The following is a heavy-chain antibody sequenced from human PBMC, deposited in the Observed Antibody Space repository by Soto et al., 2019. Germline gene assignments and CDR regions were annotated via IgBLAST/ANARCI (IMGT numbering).Heavy chain of an antibody. CDR2: IYWDNDK. CDR1: GFSLSTGGVG. CDR3: VHSRCGGDCLRSYSSHYYYGMDV. D-gene: IGHD2-21*02. Sequence: QITLKESGPTLVKPTQTLTLTCTFSGFSLSTGGVGVGWIRQPPGKALEWLALIYWDNDKRYSPSLRSRLTVTKPTSKNQVVLTMTNMDPVDTATYYCVHSRCGGDCLRSYSSHYYYGMDVLGQGTTVTVFS. J-gene: IGHJ6*02. V-gene: IGHV2-5*02.